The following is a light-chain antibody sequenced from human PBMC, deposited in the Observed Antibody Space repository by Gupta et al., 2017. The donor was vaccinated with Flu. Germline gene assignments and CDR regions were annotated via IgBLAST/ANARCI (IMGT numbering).Light chain of an antibody. CDR1: NIRGKS. V-gene: IGLV3-21*02. CDR3: QVWDASADHVV. J-gene: IGLJ2*01. Sequence: SYVLTQPPSVSVAPGQTARITCGVNNIRGKSVHWYQQKPGQAPVLVVDDNADRPSGIPERFSGSNSGSTATLTISRVEAGDEADFYCQVWDASADHVVFGGGTRLTVL. CDR2: DNA.